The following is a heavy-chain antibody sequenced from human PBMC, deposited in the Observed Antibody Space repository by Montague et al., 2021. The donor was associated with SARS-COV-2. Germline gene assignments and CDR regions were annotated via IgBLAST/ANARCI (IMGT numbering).Heavy chain of an antibody. V-gene: IGHV4-39*01. CDR3: ARHLRVGNRWNGFEEDY. CDR1: GDSISSTDHY. J-gene: IGHJ4*02. CDR2: IFYSGTT. Sequence: SETLSLTCTVSGDSISSTDHYWAWMRQPPGKGLEWMASIFYSGTTYYHSSLKRRATISVDTSKDLFSLQLNSVTPADTSVYYCARHLRVGNRWNGFEEDYWGQGALVSVSS. D-gene: IGHD1-1*01.